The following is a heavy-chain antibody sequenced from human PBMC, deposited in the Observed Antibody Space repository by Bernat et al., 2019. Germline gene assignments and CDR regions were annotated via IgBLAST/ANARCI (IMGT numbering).Heavy chain of an antibody. Sequence: QVQLVQSGAEVKKPGASVKVSCKASGYTFTSYGISWVRQAPGQGLEWMGWISAYNGNTNYAQKLQGRVTMTTDTSTSTAYMELRSLRSDDTAVYYCARAPYCSSTSCPRTNLPDYWGQGTLVTVSS. CDR3: ARAPYCSSTSCPRTNLPDY. CDR1: GYTFTSYG. V-gene: IGHV1-18*01. D-gene: IGHD2-2*01. J-gene: IGHJ4*02. CDR2: ISAYNGNT.